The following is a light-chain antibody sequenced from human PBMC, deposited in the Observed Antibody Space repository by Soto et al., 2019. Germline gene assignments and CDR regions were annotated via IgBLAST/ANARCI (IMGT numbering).Light chain of an antibody. V-gene: IGLV2-11*01. CDR3: YSYAGSYTFYV. CDR2: DVS. Sequence: QSALTQPASVSGSLGQSITISCTGTSSDVGGYNLVSWYQQHPGKAPKLMIYDVSKRPSGVPDRFSGSKSGNTASLTISGLQAEDEADYYCYSYAGSYTFYVFGTGTKLTVL. CDR1: SSDVGGYNL. J-gene: IGLJ1*01.